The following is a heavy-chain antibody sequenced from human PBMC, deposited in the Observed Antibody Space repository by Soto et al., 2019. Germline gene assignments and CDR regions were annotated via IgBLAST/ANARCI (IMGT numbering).Heavy chain of an antibody. CDR3: ARRGSGSYYDY. Sequence: EVQLLESGGGLVQPGGSLRLSCAASGFTFSSYAMRWARQAPVKGLEWVSAISGSGGSTYYVDSVKGRFTISRDNSKNTLYLQMNSLRAEDTAVYYCARRGSGSYYDYWGQGTLVTVSS. V-gene: IGHV3-23*01. CDR2: ISGSGGST. J-gene: IGHJ4*02. D-gene: IGHD1-26*01. CDR1: GFTFSSYA.